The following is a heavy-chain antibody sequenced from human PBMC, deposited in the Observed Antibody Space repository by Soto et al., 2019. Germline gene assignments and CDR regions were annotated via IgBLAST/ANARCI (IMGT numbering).Heavy chain of an antibody. Sequence: ASVKVTCKESGYTFPRYYMHWVRQAPGQGLEWIGIINPSGGSTSYAQKFQGRVTMTRDTSTSTVYMELSSLRSEDTAVYYCARPLDDTLRQPLDYWGQGTLVTVSS. CDR3: ARPLDDTLRQPLDY. J-gene: IGHJ4*02. V-gene: IGHV1-46*01. D-gene: IGHD3-22*01. CDR2: INPSGGST. CDR1: GYTFPRYY.